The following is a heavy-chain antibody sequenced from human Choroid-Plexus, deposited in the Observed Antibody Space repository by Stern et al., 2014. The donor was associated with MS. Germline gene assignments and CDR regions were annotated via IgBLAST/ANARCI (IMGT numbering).Heavy chain of an antibody. CDR2: IRNKANSYTP. CDR1: GFTLSDHY. Sequence: EVPLVESGGGLVQPGGSLGLSCVASGFTLSDHYMDWVRQAPGKGLEWVGRIRNKANSYTPQYAASVKGRFVISIDDSKNSLYLQMNSLKSEDTAVYYCVRVSGSSGSDFWGQGTLVSVSS. CDR3: VRVSGSSGSDF. D-gene: IGHD6-19*01. J-gene: IGHJ4*02. V-gene: IGHV3-72*01.